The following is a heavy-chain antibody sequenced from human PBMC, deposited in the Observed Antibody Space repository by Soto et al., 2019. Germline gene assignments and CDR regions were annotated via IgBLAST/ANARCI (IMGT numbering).Heavy chain of an antibody. CDR1: GFTFSNYG. CDR3: AREWSVANPGY. CDR2: ISKDGDKK. J-gene: IGHJ4*02. D-gene: IGHD5-12*01. V-gene: IGHV3-30-3*01. Sequence: QLHLVEFGGAVVQPGTSLRLSCAASGFTFSNYGMHWVGQAPGKGLEWVAVISKDGDKKYYADSVKGRFTISRDNSKNTLYLQMNSLRPEDTAVHYCAREWSVANPGYWGQGTQVTVSS.